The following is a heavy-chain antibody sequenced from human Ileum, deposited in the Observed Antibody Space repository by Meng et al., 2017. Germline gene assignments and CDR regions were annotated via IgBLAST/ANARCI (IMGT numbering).Heavy chain of an antibody. J-gene: IGHJ4*02. V-gene: IGHV1-3*01. CDR3: ARFSSGYFFGY. CDR2: INAGNGDT. D-gene: IGHD3-22*01. Sequence: QFQLLRSGAEVKKPGGSVKVSCKASGYTFSNYAMNWVRQAPGQRLEWMGWINAGNGDTKYSQKFQGRVTITRDTSASTGYMELSSLRSEDTAVYYCARFSSGYFFGYWGQGTLVTVSS. CDR1: GYTFSNYA.